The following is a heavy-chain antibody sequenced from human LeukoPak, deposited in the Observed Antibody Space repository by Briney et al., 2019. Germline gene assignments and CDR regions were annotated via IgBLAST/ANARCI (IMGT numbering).Heavy chain of an antibody. Sequence: GGSLRLSCAASGFTFSSYSMNWVRQAPGKGLEWVSSISSGSSYIYYADSVKGRFTISRDNAKNSLYLQMDSLRVEDTAEYYCARDPYSGNYGAYYYYYMDVWGKGTTVTVSS. V-gene: IGHV3-21*06. CDR3: ARDPYSGNYGAYYYYYMDV. CDR2: ISSGSSYI. CDR1: GFTFSSYS. J-gene: IGHJ6*03. D-gene: IGHD1-26*01.